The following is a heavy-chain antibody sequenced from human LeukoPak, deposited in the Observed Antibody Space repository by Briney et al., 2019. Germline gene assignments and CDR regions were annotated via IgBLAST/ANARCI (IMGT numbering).Heavy chain of an antibody. J-gene: IGHJ4*02. CDR1: GFTFSSYS. Sequence: GGSLRLSCAASGFTFSSYSMNWVRQAPGKGLEWVGFIASETYGGTAEYAASVKGRFTISRDDSKSIAYLQMNSLKTEDTAVYYCTRDTAEFYDSSGYAGDWGQGTLVTVSS. CDR2: IASETYGGTA. V-gene: IGHV3-49*04. D-gene: IGHD3-22*01. CDR3: TRDTAEFYDSSGYAGD.